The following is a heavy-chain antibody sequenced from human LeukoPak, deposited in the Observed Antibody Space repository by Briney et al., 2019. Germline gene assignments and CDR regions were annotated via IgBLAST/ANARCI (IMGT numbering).Heavy chain of an antibody. V-gene: IGHV3-53*01. D-gene: IGHD3-22*01. J-gene: IGHJ4*02. Sequence: GGSLRLSCAASGFTVSSNYMSWVRQAPGKGLEWVSVIYSGGSTYYADSVKGRFTISRDNSKNTLYLQMNSLRAEDTVVYYCARDLYSSGYYYDYWGQGTLVTVSS. CDR2: IYSGGST. CDR3: ARDLYSSGYYYDY. CDR1: GFTVSSNY.